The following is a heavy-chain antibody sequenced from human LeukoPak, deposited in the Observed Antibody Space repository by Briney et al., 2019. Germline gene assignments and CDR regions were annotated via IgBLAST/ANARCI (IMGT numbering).Heavy chain of an antibody. J-gene: IGHJ4*02. Sequence: GASVKVSCKASGYTFTSYYMHWVRQAPGQGLEWMGIINPSGGSTSYAQKFQGRVTMTRDTSTSTVYMELSSLRSEDTAVYYRARGRLRVRGVTGIFDYWGQGTLVTVSS. D-gene: IGHD3-10*01. V-gene: IGHV1-46*01. CDR1: GYTFTSYY. CDR2: INPSGGST. CDR3: ARGRLRVRGVTGIFDY.